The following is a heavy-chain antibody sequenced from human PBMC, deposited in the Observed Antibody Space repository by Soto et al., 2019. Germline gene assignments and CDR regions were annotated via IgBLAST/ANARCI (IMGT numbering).Heavy chain of an antibody. CDR2: IIPILGIA. CDR3: SRGSIVGSVGFDS. Sequence: ASVKVSCKASGGTFSSYAISWVRQAPGQGLEWMGRIIPILGIANYAKKFQGRVTITTDKSTSTVYMELSSLRSEDTAVQYCSRGSIVGSVGFDSWGQGTLVTVSS. V-gene: IGHV1-69*04. CDR1: GGTFSSYA. J-gene: IGHJ4*02. D-gene: IGHD2-21*01.